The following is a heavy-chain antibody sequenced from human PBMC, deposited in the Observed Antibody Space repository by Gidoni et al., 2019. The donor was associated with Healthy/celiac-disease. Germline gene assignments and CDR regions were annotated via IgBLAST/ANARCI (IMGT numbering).Heavy chain of an antibody. V-gene: IGHV2-26*01. Sequence: QVTLKESGPVLVKPTETLTLTCTVSGFSLSNARMGVSWIRQPPGKALEWLAHIFSNNEKPYSTSLKGRLTISKDTSKSQVFLTMTNMDPVDTATYYCARIIKIWGDAFDIWGQGTMVTVSS. J-gene: IGHJ3*02. CDR2: IFSNNEK. CDR3: ARIIKIWGDAFDI. D-gene: IGHD3-3*01. CDR1: GFSLSNARMG.